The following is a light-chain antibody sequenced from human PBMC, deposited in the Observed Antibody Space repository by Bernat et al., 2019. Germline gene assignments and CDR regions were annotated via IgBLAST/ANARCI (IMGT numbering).Light chain of an antibody. V-gene: IGKV1-39*01. Sequence: DIQMTQSPSSLSASVGDRVTITCRASQSISSSLNWYHQKPGKAPKVLIYAASSLQSGVPSRFSGSGSGTDFTLTISSLQPEDFATYYCKQSYNFPYTFGQGTKLVIK. CDR3: KQSYNFPYT. CDR1: QSISSS. CDR2: AAS. J-gene: IGKJ2*01.